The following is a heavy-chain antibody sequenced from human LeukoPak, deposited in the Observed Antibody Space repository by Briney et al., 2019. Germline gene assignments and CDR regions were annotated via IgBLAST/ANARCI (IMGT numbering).Heavy chain of an antibody. CDR3: ARAIYCSSTSCYYLPYYHGMDV. V-gene: IGHV1-3*01. CDR2: INADNGNT. D-gene: IGHD2-2*01. J-gene: IGHJ6*04. Sequence: WASVKVSCKASGYTFTNYAMHWVRQAPGQRLEWMGWINADNGNTKYSQKFQGRVTITRDTSASTAYMELSSLRSEDTAVYYCARAIYCSSTSCYYLPYYHGMDVWGKGTTVTVSS. CDR1: GYTFTNYA.